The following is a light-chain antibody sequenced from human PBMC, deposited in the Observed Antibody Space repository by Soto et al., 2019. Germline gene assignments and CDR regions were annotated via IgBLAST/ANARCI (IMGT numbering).Light chain of an antibody. CDR1: QSISSW. V-gene: IGKV1-5*01. CDR2: DAS. J-gene: IGKJ1*01. Sequence: DIQMTQSPSTLSASVGDRVTITCRASQSISSWLAWYQQKPGKAPKLLIYDASSLESGVPSRFSGSGSATEFTLTISSLQPDDFATYYCQQYNSSSWTFGPGTKVDIK. CDR3: QQYNSSSWT.